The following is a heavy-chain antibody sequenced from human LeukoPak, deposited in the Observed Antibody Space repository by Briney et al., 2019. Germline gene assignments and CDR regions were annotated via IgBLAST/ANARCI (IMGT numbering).Heavy chain of an antibody. CDR1: GYTFTSYY. J-gene: IGHJ5*02. CDR2: INPSSGST. Sequence: ASVRVSFKASGYTFTSYYMHWVRQAPGQGREWMGIINPSSGSTAYAQKFQGRVTMTRDTSTSTVYMELSSLTSEDTAVYYCARDGSSQHTELHNWVGLWGPGTLVTVSS. D-gene: IGHD1-26*01. CDR3: ARDGSSQHTELHNWVGL. V-gene: IGHV1-46*01.